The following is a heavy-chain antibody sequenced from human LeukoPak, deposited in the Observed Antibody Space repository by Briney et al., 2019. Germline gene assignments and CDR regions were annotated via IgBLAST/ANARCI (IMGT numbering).Heavy chain of an antibody. D-gene: IGHD5-12*01. CDR2: MNPNSGGT. CDR1: GYTFTSYD. V-gene: IGHV1-2*02. CDR3: ARDIVATIPGFDY. Sequence: GASVKVSCKASGYTFTSYDINWVRQATGQGLEWMGWMNPNSGGTNYAQKFQGRVTMTRDTSISTAYMELSRLRSDDTAVYYCARDIVATIPGFDYWGQGTLVTVSS. J-gene: IGHJ4*02.